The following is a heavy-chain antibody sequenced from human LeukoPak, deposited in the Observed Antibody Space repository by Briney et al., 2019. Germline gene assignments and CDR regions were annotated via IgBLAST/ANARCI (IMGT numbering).Heavy chain of an antibody. D-gene: IGHD4-17*01. J-gene: IGHJ4*02. CDR2: ISSSSDTI. CDR3: ARDTKGSSSTMLFFYGDYEGGFDY. CDR1: GFTFGPYT. Sequence: GGSLRLSCAASGFTFGPYTMNWVRQAPGKGLEWVSYISSSSDTIYYADSVKGRFTISRDNAKNSLYLQMNSLRAEDTAVYYCARDTKGSSSTMLFFYGDYEGGFDYWGQGTLVTVSS. V-gene: IGHV3-48*04.